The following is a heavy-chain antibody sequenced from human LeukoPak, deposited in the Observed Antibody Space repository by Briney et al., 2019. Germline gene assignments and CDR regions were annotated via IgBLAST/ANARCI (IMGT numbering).Heavy chain of an antibody. D-gene: IGHD1-26*01. CDR2: FDPEDGET. CDR3: ATAEWELLRGAYFDY. J-gene: IGHJ4*02. CDR1: GYTLTELS. Sequence: ASVKVSCKVSGYTLTELSMHWVRQAPGKGLEWMGGFDPEDGETIYAHKFQGRVTMTEDTSTDTAYMELSSLRSEDTAVYYCATAEWELLRGAYFDYWGQGTLVTVSS. V-gene: IGHV1-24*01.